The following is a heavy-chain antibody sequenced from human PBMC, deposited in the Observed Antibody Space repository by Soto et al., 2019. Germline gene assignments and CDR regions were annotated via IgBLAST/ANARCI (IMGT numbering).Heavy chain of an antibody. CDR2: ISAYNGNT. Sequence: QVQLVQSGAEVKKPGASVKVSCKASGYTFTSYGISWVRQAPGQGLEWMGWISAYNGNTNYAQKLQGRVTMTTDTSTSTAYMELRSLRSVDTAVYSCASPQDDGYNPSFFHYWGQGTLVTVSS. V-gene: IGHV1-18*01. J-gene: IGHJ4*02. CDR3: ASPQDDGYNPSFFHY. CDR1: GYTFTSYG. D-gene: IGHD5-12*01.